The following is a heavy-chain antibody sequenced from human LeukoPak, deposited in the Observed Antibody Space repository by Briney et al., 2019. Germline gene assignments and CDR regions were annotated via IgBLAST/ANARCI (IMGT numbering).Heavy chain of an antibody. CDR2: ISDDGSNK. CDR3: ARDPTYYYDSSGYPDAFDI. V-gene: IGHV3-30-3*01. D-gene: IGHD3-22*01. Sequence: GGSLRLSCAASRFTFSSYAMHGVRQAPGKGLEWVAVISDDGSNKYYADSVKGRFTISRDNSKNTLYLQMNSLRAEDTAVYYCARDPTYYYDSSGYPDAFDIWGQGTMVTASA. J-gene: IGHJ3*02. CDR1: RFTFSSYA.